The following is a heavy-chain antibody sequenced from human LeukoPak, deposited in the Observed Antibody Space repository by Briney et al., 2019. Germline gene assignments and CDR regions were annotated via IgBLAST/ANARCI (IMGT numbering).Heavy chain of an antibody. CDR2: INHSGST. V-gene: IGHV4-34*01. CDR3: ARQQMYNSNKGLRGYFDY. J-gene: IGHJ4*02. D-gene: IGHD1-1*01. Sequence: SETLSLTCAVYGGSFSGYYWSWIRQPPGKGLEWIGEINHSGSTNYNPSLKSRVTISVDTSKNQFSLKLSSVTAADTAVYYCARQQMYNSNKGLRGYFDYWGQGTLVTVSS. CDR1: GGSFSGYY.